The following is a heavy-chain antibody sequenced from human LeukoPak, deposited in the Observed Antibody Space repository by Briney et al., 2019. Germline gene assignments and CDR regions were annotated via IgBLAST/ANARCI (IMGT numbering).Heavy chain of an antibody. CDR3: ARKITNDYYGMDV. Sequence: GGSLRLSCAASGFTVSSIHMVWVRQAPGKGLEWVAVISYDGSNKYYADSVKGRFTISRDNSKNTLYLQMNSLRAEDTAVYYCARKITNDYYGMDVWGQGTTVTVSS. J-gene: IGHJ6*02. V-gene: IGHV3-30-3*01. CDR1: GFTVSSIH. CDR2: ISYDGSNK. D-gene: IGHD3-16*01.